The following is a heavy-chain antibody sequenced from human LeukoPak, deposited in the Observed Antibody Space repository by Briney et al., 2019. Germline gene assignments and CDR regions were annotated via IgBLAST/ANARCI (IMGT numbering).Heavy chain of an antibody. CDR1: GFTFKTYG. CDR3: AKDRPYYYGSGSIFDY. J-gene: IGHJ4*02. Sequence: PGGSLRLSCAASGFTFKTYGMHWVRQAPGKGLEWVAVIIHDGSNKYYADSVKGRFIISRDNSKNTLYLQMNGLRAEDTAVYYCAKDRPYYYGSGSIFDYWGQGTPVTVSS. V-gene: IGHV3-30*18. D-gene: IGHD3-10*01. CDR2: IIHDGSNK.